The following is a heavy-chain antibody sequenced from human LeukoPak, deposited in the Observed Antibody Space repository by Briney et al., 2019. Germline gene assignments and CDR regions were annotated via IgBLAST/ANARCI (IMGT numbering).Heavy chain of an antibody. CDR2: VIPILDKT. D-gene: IGHD2-15*01. V-gene: IGHV1-69*08. J-gene: IGHJ6*02. Sequence: ASVKVSCRASGGTFSRHTISWVRQAPGQGLEWIGRVIPILDKTKYAQHFQGRVTITADKSTSTAYMELSSLRSDDTAVYYCAREDFSDATGFYNYALDVWGQGTTVIVSS. CDR3: AREDFSDATGFYNYALDV. CDR1: GGTFSRHT.